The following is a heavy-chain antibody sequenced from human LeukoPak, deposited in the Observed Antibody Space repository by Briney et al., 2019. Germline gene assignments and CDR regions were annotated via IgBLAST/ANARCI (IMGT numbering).Heavy chain of an antibody. J-gene: IGHJ4*02. CDR2: YAPEDGKI. CDR1: GHTLTELS. V-gene: IGHV1-24*01. D-gene: IGHD3-22*01. CDR3: ARDGHYDDSSGYFDY. Sequence: ASVKVSRKVFGHTLTELSMHWVRQAPGKGLEWMGGYAPEDGKIIYAQTFQGRVTVTEDTSTDTGHMELSSLRSDDTAVYYCARDGHYDDSSGYFDYWGQGTLVTVSS.